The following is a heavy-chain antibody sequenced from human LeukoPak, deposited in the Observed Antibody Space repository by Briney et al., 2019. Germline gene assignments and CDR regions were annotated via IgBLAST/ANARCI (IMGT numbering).Heavy chain of an antibody. CDR2: INPSGGST. D-gene: IGHD3-22*01. J-gene: IGHJ4*02. CDR3: ARDPPNYYDSSGYSNVFDY. V-gene: IGHV1-46*01. Sequence: GASVKVSCKASGYTFTSYYMHWVRQAPGQGLEWMGIINPSGGSTSYAQKFQGRVTMTRDTSTSTVYMELSSLRSEDTAVYYCARDPPNYYDSSGYSNVFDYWGQGTLVTVSS. CDR1: GYTFTSYY.